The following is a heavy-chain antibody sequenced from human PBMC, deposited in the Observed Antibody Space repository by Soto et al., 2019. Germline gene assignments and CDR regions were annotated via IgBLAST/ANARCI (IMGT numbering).Heavy chain of an antibody. CDR1: GVSISSSSYY. CDR3: ARHRGRNWFDP. CDR2: IYYSGNT. V-gene: IGHV4-39*01. J-gene: IGHJ5*02. Sequence: PSETLSLTCIVSGVSISSSSYYWGWIRQPPGKGREGIGSIYYSGNTYYNPSLKRRVTISEDTSKNQFSLKLSSVTAAESAVFCCARHRGRNWFDPWGQGTLVTVSS.